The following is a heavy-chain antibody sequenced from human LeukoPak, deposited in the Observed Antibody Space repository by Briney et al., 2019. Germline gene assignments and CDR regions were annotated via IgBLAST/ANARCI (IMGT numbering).Heavy chain of an antibody. CDR3: ASGAGNYYDSSGYPPLDY. J-gene: IGHJ4*02. CDR2: ISYDGSNK. V-gene: IGHV3-30-3*01. Sequence: GGSLRLSCAASGFTFSSYAIHWVRQAPGKGLEWVAVISYDGSNKYYADSVKGRFTISRDNSKNTLYLQMNSLRAEDAAVYYCASGAGNYYDSSGYPPLDYWGQGTLVTVSS. CDR1: GFTFSSYA. D-gene: IGHD3-22*01.